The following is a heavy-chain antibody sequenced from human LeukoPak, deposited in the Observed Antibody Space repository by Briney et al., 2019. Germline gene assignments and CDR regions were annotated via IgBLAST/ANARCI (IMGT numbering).Heavy chain of an antibody. D-gene: IGHD6-19*01. Sequence: SVRVSCKASGGTFSSYAISWVRQAPGQGLEWMGGIIPIFGTANYAQKFQGRVTITADKSTSTAYMELSSLRSEDTAVYYCAREEIAVAGTVYWGQGTLVTVSS. V-gene: IGHV1-69*06. CDR2: IIPIFGTA. CDR3: AREEIAVAGTVY. J-gene: IGHJ4*02. CDR1: GGTFSSYA.